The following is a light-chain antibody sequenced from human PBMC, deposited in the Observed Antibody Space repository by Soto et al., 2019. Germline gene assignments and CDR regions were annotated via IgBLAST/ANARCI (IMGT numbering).Light chain of an antibody. Sequence: QSALTQPASVSGSPGQSIPISCTGTSSDVGGYNYVSWNQHHPGKAPKLMIYDISNRPSGVSNRFSGSKSGNTASLNISGLYAEDEADYYCSSYTSSSTLYVFGTGTKVTVL. CDR2: DIS. V-gene: IGLV2-14*03. CDR3: SSYTSSSTLYV. CDR1: SSDVGGYNY. J-gene: IGLJ1*01.